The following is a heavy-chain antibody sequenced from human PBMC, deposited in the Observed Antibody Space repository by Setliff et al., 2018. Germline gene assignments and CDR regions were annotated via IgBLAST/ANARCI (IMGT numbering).Heavy chain of an antibody. CDR2: IIPILGIA. Sequence: ASVKVSCKASGYTFTSFGISWVRQAPGQGLEWMGGIIPILGIANYAQKFQGRVTLTTDTSTGTAYMEVRNLRSDDTAVYYCTRDTNIVVVPPHRTAFDIWGQGTMVTVSS. CDR3: TRDTNIVVVPPHRTAFDI. CDR1: GYTFTSFG. J-gene: IGHJ3*02. D-gene: IGHD2-2*01. V-gene: IGHV1-18*01.